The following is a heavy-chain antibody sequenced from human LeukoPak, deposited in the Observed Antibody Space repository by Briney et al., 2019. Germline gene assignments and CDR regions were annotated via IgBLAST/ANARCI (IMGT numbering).Heavy chain of an antibody. CDR3: ARVGLDTAMVINAFDI. CDR2: IYPRDGST. CDR1: GYTFTSNY. Sequence: ASVKVSCKASGYTFTSNYIHWVRQAPGQGLEWMGMIYPRDGSTSYAQKFQGRVTVTRDTSTSTVYMELSSLRSEDTAVYYCARVGLDTAMVINAFDIWGQGTMVTVSS. J-gene: IGHJ3*02. V-gene: IGHV1-46*01. D-gene: IGHD5-18*01.